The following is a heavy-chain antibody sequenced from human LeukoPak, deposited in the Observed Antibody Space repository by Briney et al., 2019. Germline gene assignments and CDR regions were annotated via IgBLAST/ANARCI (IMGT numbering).Heavy chain of an antibody. CDR2: IYYSGST. V-gene: IGHV4-30-4*01. CDR1: GGSISSGDYY. J-gene: IGHJ4*02. CDR3: ARGRRYSYPFDY. Sequence: PSQTLSLTCTVSGGSISSGDYYWSWIRQPPGKGLEWIGYIYYSGSTYYNPSLKSRVTISVDTSKNQFSLKLSSVTAADTAVYYCARGRRYSYPFDYWGQGTLVTVSS. D-gene: IGHD5-18*01.